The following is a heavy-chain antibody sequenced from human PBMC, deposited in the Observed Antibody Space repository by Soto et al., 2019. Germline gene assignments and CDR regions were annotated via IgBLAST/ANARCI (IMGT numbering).Heavy chain of an antibody. CDR3: ARRYGVYFDY. J-gene: IGHJ4*02. V-gene: IGHV4-59*08. Sequence: QVQLQESGPGLVKPSETLSLTCTVSGGSISSYYWSWIRQPPGKGLEWIGYIYYRGSTNYNPSLKSRVTISVDTSKNQFSLKLSSVTAADTAVYYCARRYGVYFDYWGQGTLVTVSS. D-gene: IGHD4-17*01. CDR2: IYYRGST. CDR1: GGSISSYY.